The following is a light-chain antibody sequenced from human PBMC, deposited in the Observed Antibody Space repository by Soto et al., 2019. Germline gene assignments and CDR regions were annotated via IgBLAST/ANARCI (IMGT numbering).Light chain of an antibody. CDR3: QQYNSYLYT. CDR2: KAS. V-gene: IGKV1-5*03. CDR1: QSISSW. J-gene: IGKJ2*01. Sequence: DIQMTQSPSTLSASVGDRVTITCRASQSISSWLAWYQQKPGKAPKLLIYKASSLESGVPSRFSGSGSGTEFPLTISSLQPDDFATYYCQQYNSYLYTFGQGTKVDIK.